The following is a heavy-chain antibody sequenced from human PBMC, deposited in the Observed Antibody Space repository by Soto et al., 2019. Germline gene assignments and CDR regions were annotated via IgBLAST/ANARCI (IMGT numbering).Heavy chain of an antibody. D-gene: IGHD3-10*01. V-gene: IGHV1-8*01. CDR3: ARGNVAVWFGELFWFDP. CDR2: MNPNSGNT. CDR1: GYTFTSYD. J-gene: IGHJ5*02. Sequence: QVQLVQSGAEVKKPGASVKVSCKASGYTFTSYDSNWVRQATGQGLEWMGWMNPNSGNTGYAQKFQGRVTMTRNTSIRTAYMELSSLRSEDTAVYYCARGNVAVWFGELFWFDPWGQGTLVTVSS.